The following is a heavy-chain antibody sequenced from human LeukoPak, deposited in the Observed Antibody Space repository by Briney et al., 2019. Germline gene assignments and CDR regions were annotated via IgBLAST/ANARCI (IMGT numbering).Heavy chain of an antibody. CDR2: IYHSGST. CDR3: ARGGSHLWQPFDS. Sequence: SETLSLTCAVSGDFITKSVWWIWVRQTPGKGLEWIGDIYHSGSTNSNPSLKSRVTLSLDKSMNQFSLKLSSVTAADTAVYYCARGGSHLWQPFDSWGQGTLVTVSS. V-gene: IGHV4-4*02. D-gene: IGHD5-18*01. CDR1: GDFITKSVW. J-gene: IGHJ4*02.